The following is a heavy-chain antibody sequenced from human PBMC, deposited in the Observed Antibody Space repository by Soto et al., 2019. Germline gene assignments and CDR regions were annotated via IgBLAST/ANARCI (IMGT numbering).Heavy chain of an antibody. D-gene: IGHD3-16*02. J-gene: IGHJ4*02. Sequence: SETLSLTCTVSGGSISSSSYYWGWIRQPPGKGLEWIGSIYYSGSTYYNPSLKSRVTISVDTSKNQFSLKLSSVTAADTAVYYCVQGRDYVWGSYRYTLDYWGQGTLVTVSS. CDR3: VQGRDYVWGSYRYTLDY. V-gene: IGHV4-39*01. CDR1: GGSISSSSYY. CDR2: IYYSGST.